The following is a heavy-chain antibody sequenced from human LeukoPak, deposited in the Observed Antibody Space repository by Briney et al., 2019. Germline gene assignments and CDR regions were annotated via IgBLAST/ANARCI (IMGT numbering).Heavy chain of an antibody. D-gene: IGHD6-19*01. CDR2: IYYSGST. Sequence: SETLSLTCAVYGGSFSGYYWSWIRQPPGKGLEWIGYIYYSGSTNYNPSLKSRVTISVDTSKNQFSLKLSSVTAADTAVYYCARERGRYSSGHNYFDYWGQGTLVTVSS. J-gene: IGHJ4*02. CDR3: ARERGRYSSGHNYFDY. CDR1: GGSFSGYY. V-gene: IGHV4-59*01.